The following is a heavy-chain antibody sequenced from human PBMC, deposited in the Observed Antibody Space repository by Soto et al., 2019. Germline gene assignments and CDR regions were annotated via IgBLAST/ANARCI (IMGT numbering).Heavy chain of an antibody. J-gene: IGHJ4*02. V-gene: IGHV3-21*01. CDR2: ISSSSSYI. CDR1: GFTFSSYS. Sequence: GGSLRLSCAASGFTFSSYSMIWVRQAPGKGLEWVSSISSSSSYIYYADSVKGRFTISRDNAKNSLYLQMNSLRAEDTAVYYCARDPSDIVVAKDYFDYWGQGTLVTVSS. D-gene: IGHD2-15*01. CDR3: ARDPSDIVVAKDYFDY.